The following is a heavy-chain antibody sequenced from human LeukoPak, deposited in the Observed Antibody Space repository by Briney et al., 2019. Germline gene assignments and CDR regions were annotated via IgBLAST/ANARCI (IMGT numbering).Heavy chain of an antibody. V-gene: IGHV1-2*02. CDR3: ARDYYDSTGGYYYGMDV. J-gene: IGHJ6*02. D-gene: IGHD3-22*01. CDR1: GYTFTGYY. CDR2: INPNSGGT. Sequence: GASVKVSCKASGYTFTGYYMHWVRQAPGQGLEWMGWINPNSGGTNYAQKFQGRVTMTRDTSISTAYMELSRLRSDDTAVYFCARDYYDSTGGYYYGMDVWGQGTTVTVSS.